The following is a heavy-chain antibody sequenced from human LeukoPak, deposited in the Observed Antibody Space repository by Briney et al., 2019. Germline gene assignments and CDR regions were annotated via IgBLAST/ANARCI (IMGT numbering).Heavy chain of an antibody. Sequence: ASVKVSCKASGYTFTSYDINRVRQATGQGLEWMGWMNPNSGNTGYAQKFQGRVTMTRNTSISTAYMELSSLRSEDTAVYYCARLIGKAYYDFWSGSGMDVWGQGTTVTVSS. CDR3: ARLIGKAYYDFWSGSGMDV. V-gene: IGHV1-8*01. J-gene: IGHJ6*02. CDR1: GYTFTSYD. CDR2: MNPNSGNT. D-gene: IGHD3-3*01.